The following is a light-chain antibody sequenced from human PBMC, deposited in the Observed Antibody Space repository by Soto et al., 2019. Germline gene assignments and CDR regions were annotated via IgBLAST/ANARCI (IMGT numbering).Light chain of an antibody. J-gene: IGLJ3*02. V-gene: IGLV2-14*01. Sequence: QCALTQPASVSGSPGQSITISCTGTSSDVGRYNFVSWYQQHPGKAPKLMIYDVSNRPSGVSYRFSGSKSGNTASLTISGLQAEDEADYYCSSYTSSSTWVFGGGTKLTVL. CDR2: DVS. CDR3: SSYTSSSTWV. CDR1: SSDVGRYNF.